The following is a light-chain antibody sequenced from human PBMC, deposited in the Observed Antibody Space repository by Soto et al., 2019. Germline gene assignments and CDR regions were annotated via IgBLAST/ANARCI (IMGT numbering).Light chain of an antibody. CDR1: QRVSSN. V-gene: IGKV3-15*01. CDR2: GAS. Sequence: EIVITHSPATLSVSPGERATLSCRASQRVSSNLAWYQQKPGQAPRLLIYGASTRATGIPARFSGSGSGTEFTLTISSLQSEDFAVYYCQQYNIWPPWTFGQGTKVEIK. CDR3: QQYNIWPPWT. J-gene: IGKJ1*01.